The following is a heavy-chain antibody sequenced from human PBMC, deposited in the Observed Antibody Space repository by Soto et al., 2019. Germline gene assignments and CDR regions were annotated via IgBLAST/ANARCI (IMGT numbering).Heavy chain of an antibody. V-gene: IGHV1-2*04. CDR1: GYTFTGYY. J-gene: IGHJ4*02. Sequence: ASVKVSCKASGYTFTGYYMHWVRQAPGQGHEWKRWINPNSGGTNYAQKYKSWVTMTRDTSISTAYKELSSLRPEDTAVYYCVKGEYYYDGSAYYPFDYWGQGRMVTVS. D-gene: IGHD3-22*01. CDR2: INPNSGGT. CDR3: VKGEYYYDGSAYYPFDY.